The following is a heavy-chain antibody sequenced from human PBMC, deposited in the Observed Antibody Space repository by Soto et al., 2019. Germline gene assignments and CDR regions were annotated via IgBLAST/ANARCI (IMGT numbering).Heavy chain of an antibody. CDR3: ATSSPPGGYYDSSGDADAFDI. J-gene: IGHJ3*02. D-gene: IGHD3-22*01. V-gene: IGHV1-46*01. CDR2: INPSGGST. CDR1: GYTFTSSY. Sequence: ASVKVSCKASGYTFTSSYMHWVRQAPGQGLEWMGIINPSGGSTSYAQKFQGRVTMTRDTSTSTVYMELSSLRSEDTAVYYCATSSPPGGYYDSSGDADAFDIWGQGKMVTVSS.